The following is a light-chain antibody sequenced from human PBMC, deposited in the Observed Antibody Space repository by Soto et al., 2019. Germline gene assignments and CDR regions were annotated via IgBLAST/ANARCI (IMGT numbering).Light chain of an antibody. CDR1: TGAVTSGHY. Sequence: QAVVTQEPSLTVSPGGTVTLTYGSSTGAVTSGHYPYWFQQKPGQAPRTLIYDISNKHSWTPARFSGSLLGGKAALTLSGAQPQDEADYYCLLAYSGDREVFGGGTKVTVL. CDR2: DIS. V-gene: IGLV7-46*01. CDR3: LLAYSGDREV. J-gene: IGLJ2*01.